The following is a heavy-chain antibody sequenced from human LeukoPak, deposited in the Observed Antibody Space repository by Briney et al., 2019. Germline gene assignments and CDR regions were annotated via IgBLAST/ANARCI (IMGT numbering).Heavy chain of an antibody. CDR1: GGSISSYY. CDR2: FYYSGST. V-gene: IGHV4-59*06. CDR3: ARGSPGDAFDI. Sequence: SETLSLTCTVSGGSISSYYWSWIRQPPGKGLEWIGFFYYSGSTYYNPSLKSRLTISIDTSENQFSLKVSSVTAADTAVYYCARGSPGDAFDIWGQGTLITVSS. J-gene: IGHJ3*02.